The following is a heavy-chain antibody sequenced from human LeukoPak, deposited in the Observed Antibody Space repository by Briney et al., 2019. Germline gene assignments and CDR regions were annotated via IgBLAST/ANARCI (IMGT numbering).Heavy chain of an antibody. V-gene: IGHV3-11*06. CDR2: ISSSSTYT. CDR3: ARWGTVAFDY. CDR1: GFTFSDYY. D-gene: IGHD6-19*01. Sequence: GGSLRLSCAASGFTFSDYYMSWIGQAQGKGLEWVSSISSSSTYTNYADSVKGRFTISRDNAKNSLYLQMNSLRAEDTAVYYCARWGTVAFDYWGQGALVTVSS. J-gene: IGHJ4*02.